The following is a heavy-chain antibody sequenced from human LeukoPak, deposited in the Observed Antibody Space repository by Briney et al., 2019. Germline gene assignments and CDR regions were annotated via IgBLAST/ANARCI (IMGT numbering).Heavy chain of an antibody. CDR2: INHSGST. V-gene: IGHV4-34*01. CDR3: AREPITMVRGVMTNGMDV. CDR1: GGSFSGYY. Sequence: SETLSLTCAAYGGSFSGYYWSWIRQPPGKGLEWIGEINHSGSTNYSPSLKSRVTISVDTSKNQFSLKLSSVTAADTAVYYCAREPITMVRGVMTNGMDVWGKGTTVTVSS. D-gene: IGHD3-10*01. J-gene: IGHJ6*04.